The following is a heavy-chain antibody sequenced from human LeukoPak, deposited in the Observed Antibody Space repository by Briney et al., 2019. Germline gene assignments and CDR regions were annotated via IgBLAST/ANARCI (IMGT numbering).Heavy chain of an antibody. D-gene: IGHD5-18*01. J-gene: IGHJ4*02. Sequence: ASVKVSCKASGGTFSSYAISWVRQAPGQGLEWMGWISAYNGNTNYAQKFQGRVTMTRDTSISTAYMELSRLRSDDTAVYYCARDLGTAMVTGDYWGQGTLVTVSS. CDR2: ISAYNGNT. CDR1: GGTFSSYA. V-gene: IGHV1-18*01. CDR3: ARDLGTAMVTGDY.